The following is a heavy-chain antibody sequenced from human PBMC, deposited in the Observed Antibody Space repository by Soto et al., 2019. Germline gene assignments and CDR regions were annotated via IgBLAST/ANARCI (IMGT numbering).Heavy chain of an antibody. V-gene: IGHV3-11*06. CDR1: GFTFIDYY. J-gene: IGHJ4*02. CDR3: ARASSGTSGAIDY. CDR2: ISSSSSYT. D-gene: IGHD2-2*01. Sequence: PGRSLRLSCAASGFTFIDYYMGWIRQAPGKGLEWVSYISSSSSYTNYADSVKGRFTISRDNAENSVYLQMNSLTVEDTAMYYCARASSGTSGAIDYWGQGTLVTVSS.